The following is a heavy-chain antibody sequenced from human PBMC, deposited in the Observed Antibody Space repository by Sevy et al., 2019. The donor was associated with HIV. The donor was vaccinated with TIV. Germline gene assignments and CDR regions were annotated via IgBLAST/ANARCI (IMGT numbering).Heavy chain of an antibody. J-gene: IGHJ4*02. Sequence: GGSLRLSCAASGFIFSNYSMNWVRQAPGKGLEWASSISGRSSYIYNADSVKGRFTISRDNAKNSLYLQMNSLRVEDTAVYYCARVLRVVRIDYFDYWGQGTLVTVSS. D-gene: IGHD2-2*01. CDR1: GFIFSNYS. V-gene: IGHV3-21*01. CDR3: ARVLRVVRIDYFDY. CDR2: ISGRSSYI.